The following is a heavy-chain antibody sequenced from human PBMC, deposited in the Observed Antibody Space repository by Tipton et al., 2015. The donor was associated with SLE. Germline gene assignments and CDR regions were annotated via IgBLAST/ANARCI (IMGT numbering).Heavy chain of an antibody. CDR3: ARDRRGWYFDL. D-gene: IGHD3-10*01. J-gene: IGHJ2*01. CDR1: GFRFSSYW. Sequence: SLRLSCAASGFRFSSYWMHWVRHAPGKGLVWVSEIDSTGSTNYNPSLKSRVTISVDTSKNQFSLKLSSVTAADTAVYYCARDRRGWYFDLWGRGTLVTVSS. V-gene: IGHV4-4*02. CDR2: IDSTGST.